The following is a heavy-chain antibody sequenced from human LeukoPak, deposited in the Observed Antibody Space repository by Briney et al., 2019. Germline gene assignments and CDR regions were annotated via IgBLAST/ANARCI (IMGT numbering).Heavy chain of an antibody. CDR1: GGSITTNY. V-gene: IGHV4-4*07. J-gene: IGHJ4*02. Sequence: SETLSLTCTVSGGSITTNYWSWIRQPAGKGLEWIGRMYTGGSTNYNPSLKSRVTMSVDTSKSQFSLKLNSVTAADTADYYCARDRRDGYNSFYYFDYWGQGTLVTVSS. CDR2: MYTGGST. CDR3: ARDRRDGYNSFYYFDY. D-gene: IGHD5-24*01.